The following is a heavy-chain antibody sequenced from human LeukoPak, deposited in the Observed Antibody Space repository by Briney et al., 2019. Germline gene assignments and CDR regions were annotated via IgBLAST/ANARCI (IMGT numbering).Heavy chain of an antibody. J-gene: IGHJ4*02. CDR2: ISSSGGTI. Sequence: GGSLRLSCAASGFTFSSYEMNWVRQAPGKGLEWVSYISSSGGTIYYANSVKGRFTISRDNAKNSLYLQMNSLRVEDTAVYYCARDLPVSGAYHNFDCWGRGTLVTVSS. CDR3: ARDLPVSGAYHNFDC. CDR1: GFTFSSYE. D-gene: IGHD4/OR15-4a*01. V-gene: IGHV3-48*03.